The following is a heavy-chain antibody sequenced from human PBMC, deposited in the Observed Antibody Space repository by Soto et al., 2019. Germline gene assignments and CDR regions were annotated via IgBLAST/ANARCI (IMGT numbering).Heavy chain of an antibody. CDR2: MFYTGST. D-gene: IGHD4-17*01. V-gene: IGHV4-59*08. J-gene: IGHJ2*01. CDR3: GSNIEEYGDDWDFDL. CDR1: GDSFGDYY. Sequence: QVQLQESRPGLVKPSETLSLTCTVSGDSFGDYYWSWIRQTPGKGLGWIEYMFYTGSTKYNPSLKSPVTISLDTSKNQSSLMLISVTAPDTAVYYCGSNIEEYGDDWDFDLCVRGTRVAVSS.